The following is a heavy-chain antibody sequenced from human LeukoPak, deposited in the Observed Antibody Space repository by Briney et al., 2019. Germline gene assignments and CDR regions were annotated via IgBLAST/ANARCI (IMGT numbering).Heavy chain of an antibody. D-gene: IGHD1-26*01. J-gene: IGHJ4*02. CDR2: GDERGGT. CDR3: ARSTKELPWQHDIPY. CDR1: GESLNGHY. V-gene: IGHV4-34*01. Sequence: SETLSLTCAVYGESLNGHYWSWIRQPPGKGLEWIGEGDERGGTKFNPSLKSRATISADSSKNQFSLRLNSVTAADTAVYYCARSTKELPWQHDIPYWGQGTLVTVSS.